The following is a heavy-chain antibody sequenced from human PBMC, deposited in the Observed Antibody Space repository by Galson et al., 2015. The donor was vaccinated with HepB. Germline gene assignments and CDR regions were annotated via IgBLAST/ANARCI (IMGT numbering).Heavy chain of an antibody. CDR2: ISAYNGNT. J-gene: IGHJ4*02. D-gene: IGHD4-17*01. CDR3: ARDLSMLDGDLFDY. CDR1: GYTFTSYG. V-gene: IGHV1-18*01. Sequence: SVKVSCKASGYTFTSYGISWVRQAPGQGLEWMGWISAYNGNTYYAQKLQGRVTMTTDTSTSTAYMELRSLRSDDTAVYYCARDLSMLDGDLFDYWGQGTLVTVSS.